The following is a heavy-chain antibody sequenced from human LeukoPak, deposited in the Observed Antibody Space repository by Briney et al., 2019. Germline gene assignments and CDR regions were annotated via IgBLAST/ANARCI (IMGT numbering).Heavy chain of an antibody. CDR3: ARGDPTVTTKQNFDY. Sequence: GSPRLSCAASGFSFSNYDMHWVRQAPGKGLEWVAVIWCDGSNKYYADSVKGRFTISRDNSKNTLYLQMNSLRVEDTAVYYCARGDPTVTTKQNFDYWCQGT. CDR2: IWCDGSNK. D-gene: IGHD4-17*01. J-gene: IGHJ4*02. CDR1: GFSFSNYD. V-gene: IGHV3-33*01.